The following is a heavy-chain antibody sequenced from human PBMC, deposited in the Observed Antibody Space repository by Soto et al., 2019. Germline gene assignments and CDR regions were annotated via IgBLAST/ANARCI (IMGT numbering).Heavy chain of an antibody. V-gene: IGHV3-23*01. Sequence: GGSLRLSCAASGFTFSSYAMSWVRQAPGKGLEWVSAISGSGGSTYYADSVKGRFTISRDNSKNTLYLQMNSLRAEDTAVYYCAKDIAAAGTNGYFDYWGQGTLVTVSS. CDR1: GFTFSSYA. CDR2: ISGSGGST. J-gene: IGHJ4*02. CDR3: AKDIAAAGTNGYFDY. D-gene: IGHD6-13*01.